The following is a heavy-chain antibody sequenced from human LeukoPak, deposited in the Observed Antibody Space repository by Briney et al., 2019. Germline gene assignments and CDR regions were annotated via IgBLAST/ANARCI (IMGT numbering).Heavy chain of an antibody. V-gene: IGHV3-11*01. D-gene: IGHD2-2*01. J-gene: IGHJ3*02. CDR2: ISSSGSTI. CDR1: GFYFSDYY. Sequence: GGSLRLSCAAPGFYFSDYYMSWIRQAPGKGLEWVSNISSSGSTIYYADSVKGRFTISRDNAKNSLYLQMNSLRAEDTAVYYCARVGGGVVPAAPHNAFDIWGQGTMVTVSS. CDR3: ARVGGGVVPAAPHNAFDI.